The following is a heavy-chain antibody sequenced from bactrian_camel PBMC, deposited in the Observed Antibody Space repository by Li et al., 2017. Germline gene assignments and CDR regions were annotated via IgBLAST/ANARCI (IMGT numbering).Heavy chain of an antibody. CDR2: IYTGGGGSP. D-gene: IGHD4*01. J-gene: IGHJ4*01. V-gene: IGHV3S40*01. CDR1: GFTFSTSG. Sequence: QLVESGGGLVQPGESMRLSCAASGFTFSTSGMSWVRQAPGKGLEWVSAIYTGGGGSPYYADSVSGRFTISQDGAKNTVFLQMDSLKAEDTGMYYCAAVIRPAGRWPPVVRRPIDVYDFQYWARGPRSPSP.